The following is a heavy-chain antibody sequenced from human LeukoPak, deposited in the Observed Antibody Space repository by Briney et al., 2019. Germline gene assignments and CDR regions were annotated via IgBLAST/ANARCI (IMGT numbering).Heavy chain of an antibody. V-gene: IGHV4-61*02. J-gene: IGHJ5*02. CDR1: GGSISSGTYY. CDR3: AQTSSTSSINWFDP. Sequence: SETLSLTCTVSGGSISSGTYYWSRLRQPAGKGLEWIGRIYISGSTNYNPSLKSRVTISIDTSKNQFSLKLSSVTAADTAVYYCAQTSSTSSINWFDPWGQGTLVTVSS. D-gene: IGHD2-2*01. CDR2: IYISGST.